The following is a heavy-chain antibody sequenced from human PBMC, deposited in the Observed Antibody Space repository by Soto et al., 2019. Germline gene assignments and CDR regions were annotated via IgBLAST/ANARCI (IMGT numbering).Heavy chain of an antibody. CDR1: GFTFSNYW. CDR2: IKQDGSEK. V-gene: IGHV3-7*01. J-gene: IGHJ4*02. D-gene: IGHD2-15*01. Sequence: GGSLRLSCAASGFTFSNYWMSWVRQAPGKGLEWVANIKQDGSEKYYVDSMKGRFTISRDNAKNSLYLQMNSLRAEDTAVYYCARDANLVDSWGQGTLVTVSS. CDR3: ARDANLVDS.